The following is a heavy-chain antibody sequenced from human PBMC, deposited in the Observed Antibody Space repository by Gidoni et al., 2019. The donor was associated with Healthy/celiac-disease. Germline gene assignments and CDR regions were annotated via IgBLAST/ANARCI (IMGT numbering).Heavy chain of an antibody. CDR3: AKDNEAGVDIVATPFHWYFDL. CDR2: ISYDGSNK. D-gene: IGHD5-12*01. V-gene: IGHV3-30*18. CDR1: RFTFSSYG. Sequence: QVQLVESGGGVVQPGRSLRLSCAASRFTFSSYGLHWRRQAPGKGLEWVAVISYDGSNKYYADSVKGRFTISRDNSKNTLYLQMNSLRDEDTAVYYCAKDNEAGVDIVATPFHWYFDLWGRGTLVTVSS. J-gene: IGHJ2*01.